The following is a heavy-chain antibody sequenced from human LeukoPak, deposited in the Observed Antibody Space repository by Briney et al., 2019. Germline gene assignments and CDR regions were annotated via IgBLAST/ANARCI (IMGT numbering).Heavy chain of an antibody. J-gene: IGHJ5*02. V-gene: IGHV1-46*01. Sequence: ASVKVSYKASGYAFTNYYIHWVRQAPGQGLEWMGVIDPSGGSTSYAQKFQGRVTMTRDTSTSTVYMELSSLSSEDTAVYYCAYSRPLGSFDPWGQGNLVTVSS. CDR2: IDPSGGST. D-gene: IGHD6-13*01. CDR1: GYAFTNYY. CDR3: AYSRPLGSFDP.